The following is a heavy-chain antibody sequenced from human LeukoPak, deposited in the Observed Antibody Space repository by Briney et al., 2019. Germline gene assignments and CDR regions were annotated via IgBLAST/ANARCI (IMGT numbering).Heavy chain of an antibody. V-gene: IGHV3-23*01. J-gene: IGHJ5*02. CDR3: AKDKGYSSGWYFNWFDP. Sequence: PGGSLRLSCAASGFTFSSYAMSWVRQAPGKGLEWVSAISSSGGSTYYADSVKGRFTISRDNSKNTLYLQMNSLRAEDTAVYYCAKDKGYSSGWYFNWFDPWGQGTLVTVSS. D-gene: IGHD6-19*01. CDR1: GFTFSSYA. CDR2: ISSSGGST.